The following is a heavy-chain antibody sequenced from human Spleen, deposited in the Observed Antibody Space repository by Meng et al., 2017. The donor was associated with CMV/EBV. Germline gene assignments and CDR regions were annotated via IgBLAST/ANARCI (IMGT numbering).Heavy chain of an antibody. CDR1: GFTFSTFA. V-gene: IGHV3-30*04. CDR3: ARAGYNWNYFLKVDY. Sequence: SGFTFSTFALHWVRQAPGKGLEWVAVISYDGSDKYYADSVKGRFIISRDNSKKTVYLQINSLRPEDTAVYYCARAGYNWNYFLKVDYWGQGTLVTVSS. D-gene: IGHD1-7*01. J-gene: IGHJ4*02. CDR2: ISYDGSDK.